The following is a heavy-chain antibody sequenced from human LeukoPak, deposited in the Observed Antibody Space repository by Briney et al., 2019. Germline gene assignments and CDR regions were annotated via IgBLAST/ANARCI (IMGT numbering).Heavy chain of an antibody. J-gene: IGHJ5*02. D-gene: IGHD3-10*01. CDR3: ARDRGSDGSDQLDP. V-gene: IGHV4-4*07. CDR1: GVSISTYH. Sequence: SETLSLTCTVSGVSISTYHWTWIRQPAGKGLEWIGRISGSGNTIHNPSLKSRVTMSLDMSNSHFSLKMSSVTAADTAVYYCARDRGSDGSDQLDPWGQGILVIVSS. CDR2: ISGSGNT.